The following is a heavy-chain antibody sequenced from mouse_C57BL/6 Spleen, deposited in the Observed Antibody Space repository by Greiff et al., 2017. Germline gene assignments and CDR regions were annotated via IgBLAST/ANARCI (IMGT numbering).Heavy chain of an antibody. V-gene: IGHV5-16*01. Sequence: EVQLVESEGGLVQPGSSMKLSCTASGFTFSDYYMAWVRQVPEKGLEWVANINYDGSSTYYLDSLKSRFIISRDNAKNILYLQMSSLKSEDTATYYCARLPFDYWGQGTTLTVSS. CDR2: INYDGSST. CDR1: GFTFSDYY. J-gene: IGHJ2*01. CDR3: ARLPFDY.